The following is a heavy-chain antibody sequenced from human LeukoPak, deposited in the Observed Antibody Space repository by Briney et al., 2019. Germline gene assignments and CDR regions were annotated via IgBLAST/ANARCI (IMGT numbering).Heavy chain of an antibody. V-gene: IGHV4-59*08. CDR3: TRHDVVAVMGHGMAV. D-gene: IGHD3-16*01. J-gene: IGHJ6*02. CDR2: ISQNGIP. Sequence: SETLSLTCTVSGASIGSYYWSWMRQPPGKGLEWTGFISQNGIPHYTASLKSRVTISRDTSENQVSLILSSVTAADTAVYYCTRHDVVAVMGHGMAVWGQGTTVTVSS. CDR1: GASIGSYY.